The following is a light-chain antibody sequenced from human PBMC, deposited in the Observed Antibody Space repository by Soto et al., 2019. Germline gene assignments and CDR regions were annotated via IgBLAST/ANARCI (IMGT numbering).Light chain of an antibody. J-gene: IGLJ1*01. V-gene: IGLV1-40*01. CDR2: GNS. CDR3: QSYDSSLSGFYV. CDR1: SSNIGAGYD. Sequence: QPVLTQPPSVSGAPGQRVTISCTGSSSNIGAGYDVHWYQQLPGTAPKLLIYGNSNRPSGVPDRFSGSKSGTSASLAITGLQAEDEADYYCQSYDSSLSGFYVFGTGTQVTVL.